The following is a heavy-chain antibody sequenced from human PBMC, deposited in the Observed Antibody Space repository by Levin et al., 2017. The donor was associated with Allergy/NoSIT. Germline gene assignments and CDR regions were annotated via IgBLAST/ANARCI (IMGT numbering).Heavy chain of an antibody. J-gene: IGHJ4*02. D-gene: IGHD2-15*01. Sequence: GESLKISCKASGYTFTSYNINWVRQAAGQGLEWMGWMNADNGNTDYAQNFQGRVTMTRDTSITTAYMELSSLRPEDTAIYYCARSRNYAAERGKLIDYWGQGTPVTVSS. CDR1: GYTFTSYN. CDR3: ARSRNYAAERGKLIDY. CDR2: MNADNGNT. V-gene: IGHV1-8*01.